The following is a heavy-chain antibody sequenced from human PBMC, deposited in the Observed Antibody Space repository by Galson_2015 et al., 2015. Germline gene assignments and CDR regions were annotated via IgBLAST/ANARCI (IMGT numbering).Heavy chain of an antibody. Sequence: ETLSLTCIVSGDSISTNFWTWIRQAPGKELEFIGYINYSGYTDYNPSLKSRITISVDTSRNQFTLNLRSVTAADTAVYFCARVSSDGSRSSFCGVDIWGQGTTVTVSS. V-gene: IGHV4-59*01. CDR1: GDSISTNF. CDR3: ARVSSDGSRSSFCGVDI. J-gene: IGHJ6*02. CDR2: INYSGYT. D-gene: IGHD3-10*01.